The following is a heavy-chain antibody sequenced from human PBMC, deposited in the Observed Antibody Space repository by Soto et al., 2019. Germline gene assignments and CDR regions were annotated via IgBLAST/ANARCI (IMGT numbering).Heavy chain of an antibody. CDR2: IKSKSDGGTT. V-gene: IGHV3-15*01. CDR3: AAPWGNYYYGMDV. D-gene: IGHD3-16*01. J-gene: IGHJ6*02. CDR1: GFTFSNAW. Sequence: PGGSLRLSCAASGFTFSNAWMSWVGQAPGKGLEWVGRIKSKSDGGTTDYAAPVKGRFTISRDDSKNTLYLQMNSLKTEDTAVYYCAAPWGNYYYGMDVWGQGTTVTVSS.